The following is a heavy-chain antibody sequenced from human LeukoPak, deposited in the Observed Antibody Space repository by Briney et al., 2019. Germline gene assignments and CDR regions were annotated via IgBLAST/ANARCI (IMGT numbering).Heavy chain of an antibody. Sequence: GGSLRLSCAASGFTFSSYWMSWVRQAPGKGLEWVANIKQDGSEKYYVDSVKGRFTISRDNAKNSLYLQMNSLRAEDTAVYYCARDSRSGDFWSGTFDCWGQGTLVTVSS. CDR2: IKQDGSEK. J-gene: IGHJ4*02. CDR1: GFTFSSYW. D-gene: IGHD3-3*01. V-gene: IGHV3-7*01. CDR3: ARDSRSGDFWSGTFDC.